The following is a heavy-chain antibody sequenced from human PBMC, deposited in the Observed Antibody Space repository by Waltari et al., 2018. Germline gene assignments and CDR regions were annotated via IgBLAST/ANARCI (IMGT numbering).Heavy chain of an antibody. D-gene: IGHD3-3*01. J-gene: IGHJ5*02. CDR2: IGREGTRI. V-gene: IGHV3-48*04. CDR1: GFTFSIYS. CDR3: ARGGSGVFWSGYYGWFDP. Sequence: EVQLVESGGGLVQPGGSLRLSCVGSGFTFSIYSLNWVRQTPEKGLEWVSHIGREGTRIHYADYVRGRFTISRDNAKSSVYLQMNSLRAEDTAVYYCARGGSGVFWSGYYGWFDPWGHGTLVTVSS.